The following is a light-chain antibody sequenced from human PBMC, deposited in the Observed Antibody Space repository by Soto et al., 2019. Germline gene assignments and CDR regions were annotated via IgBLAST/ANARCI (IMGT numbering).Light chain of an antibody. V-gene: IGKV1-5*03. CDR2: KAS. CDR3: QQYNSYSSGT. Sequence: DIQMTQSPSTLSASVGDRVTITCRASQSISTWLAWYQQKPGKAPNLLIYKASSLESGAPSRFSGSGSGTEFTLTISSLQPDDFATYYCQQYNSYSSGTFGQGTKVEIK. J-gene: IGKJ1*01. CDR1: QSISTW.